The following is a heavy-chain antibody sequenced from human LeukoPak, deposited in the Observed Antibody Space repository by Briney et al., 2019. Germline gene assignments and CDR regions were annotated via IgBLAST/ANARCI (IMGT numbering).Heavy chain of an antibody. CDR1: GFTFTNAW. CDR2: IKGKTDAGTI. D-gene: IGHD2-21*01. J-gene: IGHJ4*02. V-gene: IGHV3-15*01. Sequence: GGSLRLSCAASGFTFTNAWMTWVRQAPGKGQEWVGRIKGKTDAGTIDYAAPVKGRFTISRDDSKNRLYLQLSSLKTDDTAVYYCTTGELNWGQGTLVTVSS. CDR3: TTGELN.